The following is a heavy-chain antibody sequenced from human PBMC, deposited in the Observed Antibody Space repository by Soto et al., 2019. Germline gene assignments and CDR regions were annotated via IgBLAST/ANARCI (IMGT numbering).Heavy chain of an antibody. CDR1: GFTFSSYG. J-gene: IGHJ6*02. Sequence: GGSLRLSCAASGFTFSSYGMHWVRQAPGKGLEWVAVISYDGSNKYYADSVKGRFTISRDNSKNTLYLQMNSLRAEDTAVYYCAKDRGVRERPPGGYYYGMDVWGQGTTVTVSS. V-gene: IGHV3-30*18. D-gene: IGHD3-10*01. CDR3: AKDRGVRERPPGGYYYGMDV. CDR2: ISYDGSNK.